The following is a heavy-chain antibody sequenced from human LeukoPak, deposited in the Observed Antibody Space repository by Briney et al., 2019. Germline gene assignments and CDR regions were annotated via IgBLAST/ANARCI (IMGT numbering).Heavy chain of an antibody. Sequence: GGSLRLSCAASGFTFSSYSMNWVRQAPGKGLEWVSSISSSSSYIYYADSVKGRLTISRDNAKNSLYLQMNSLRAEDTAVYYCARDYTPQWEPEVVIWGQGTMVTVSS. CDR2: ISSSSSYI. D-gene: IGHD1-26*01. V-gene: IGHV3-21*01. J-gene: IGHJ3*02. CDR3: ARDYTPQWEPEVVI. CDR1: GFTFSSYS.